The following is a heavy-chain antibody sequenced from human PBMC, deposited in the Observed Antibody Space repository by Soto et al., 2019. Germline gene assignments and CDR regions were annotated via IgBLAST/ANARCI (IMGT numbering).Heavy chain of an antibody. V-gene: IGHV1-3*01. CDR3: ARGLIGASGVFDY. CDR1: GSTFTTYT. CDR2: INAGNGNA. Sequence: ASVKVSCKASGSTFTTYTIHWVRQAPGQRLEWMGGINAGNGNARYSQKFQGRVTITRDTFASTVYMELSSLRSEDTAVYFCARGLIGASGVFDYWGQGALVTVSS. D-gene: IGHD1-26*01. J-gene: IGHJ4*02.